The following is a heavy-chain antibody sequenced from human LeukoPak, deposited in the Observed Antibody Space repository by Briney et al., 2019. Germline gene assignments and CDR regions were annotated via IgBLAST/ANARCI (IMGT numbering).Heavy chain of an antibody. V-gene: IGHV3-30-3*01. D-gene: IGHD2-21*02. CDR3: ARDFRAYCGGDCYPTTQNWFDP. J-gene: IGHJ5*02. CDR2: ISYDGSNQ. Sequence: GGSLRLSCAASGFTFSSYAMHWVRQAPGKGLEWVAAISYDGSNQYYADSVEGRFTISRDNSKNTLYLQMNSLRAEDTAVYYCARDFRAYCGGDCYPTTQNWFDPWGQGTLVTVSS. CDR1: GFTFSSYA.